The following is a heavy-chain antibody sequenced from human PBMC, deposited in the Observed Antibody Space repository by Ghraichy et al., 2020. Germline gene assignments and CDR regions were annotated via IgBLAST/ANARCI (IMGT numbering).Heavy chain of an antibody. Sequence: GESLNISCAASGFTFSDYYMSWIRQAPGKGLEWVSYISSSGSTIYYADSVKGRFTISRDNAKNSLYLQMNSLRAEDTAVYYCARESVDSSGYYHWRYWGQGTLVTVSS. J-gene: IGHJ4*02. V-gene: IGHV3-11*01. CDR1: GFTFSDYY. CDR2: ISSSGSTI. CDR3: ARESVDSSGYYHWRY. D-gene: IGHD3-22*01.